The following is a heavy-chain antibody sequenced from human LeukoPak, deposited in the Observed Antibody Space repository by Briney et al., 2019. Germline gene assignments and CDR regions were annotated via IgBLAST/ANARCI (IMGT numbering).Heavy chain of an antibody. CDR3: EKDLDCSGGTCHKTVDY. CDR2: IRFDASDK. V-gene: IGHV3-30*02. D-gene: IGHD2-15*01. CDR1: GFTFSAFG. Sequence: PGGSLRLSCAASGFTFSAFGMHWVRQAPGKGPEWVAFIRFDASDKFYADSVKGRFTISRDNSKNTLHLQMNSLSSEDTAVYYCEKDLDCSGGTCHKTVDYGGRGTLVTVSS. J-gene: IGHJ4*02.